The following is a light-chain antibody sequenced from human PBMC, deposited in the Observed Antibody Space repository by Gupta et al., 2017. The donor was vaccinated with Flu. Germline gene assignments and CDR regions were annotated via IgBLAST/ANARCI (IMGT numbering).Light chain of an antibody. J-gene: IGKJ1*01. CDR3: QHENSSSRT. V-gene: IGKV1-5*03. CDR1: QSISSW. CDR2: KAS. Sequence: DIQMTQSPSTLSASVGDRVTITCRASQSISSWLAWYQQKPGKAPKLLIYKASRVESGFPSRFSGSGSGTXFTLTIXSRQPDDFATYYCQHENSSSRTFGXGTKVEIK.